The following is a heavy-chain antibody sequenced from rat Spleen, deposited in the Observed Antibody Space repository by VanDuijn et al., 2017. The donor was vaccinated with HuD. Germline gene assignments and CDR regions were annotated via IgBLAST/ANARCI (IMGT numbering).Heavy chain of an antibody. D-gene: IGHD1-2*01. CDR1: GFTFSNYY. CDR3: ARAQLYEGYNPFDY. J-gene: IGHJ1*01. V-gene: IGHV5-25*01. Sequence: EVQLVESGGGLVQPGRSLKLSCAASGFTFSNYYMAWVRQAPKKGLEWVATISTSGSRTYYPDSVKGRFTISRDNAKSSLYLQMNSLKSEDTATYYCARAQLYEGYNPFDYWGPGTMVTVSS. CDR2: ISTSGSRT.